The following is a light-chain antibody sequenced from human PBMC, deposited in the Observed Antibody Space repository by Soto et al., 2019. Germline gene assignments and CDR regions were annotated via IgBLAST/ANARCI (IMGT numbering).Light chain of an antibody. Sequence: QSVLTQPPSASGTPGQRVTVSCSGSNSNIGSNTVNWYQQLPGTAPKLLIYSNNQRPSGVPDRFSGSKSGTSASLAISGLQSEDEADDYCAAWDDSLNGFWVFGGGTKLTVL. J-gene: IGLJ3*02. CDR1: NSNIGSNT. CDR2: SNN. V-gene: IGLV1-44*01. CDR3: AAWDDSLNGFWV.